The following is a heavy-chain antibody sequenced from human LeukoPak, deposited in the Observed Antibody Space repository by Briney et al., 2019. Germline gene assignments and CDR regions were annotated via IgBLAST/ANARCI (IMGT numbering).Heavy chain of an antibody. J-gene: IGHJ6*02. D-gene: IGHD3-22*01. CDR2: IYGGGST. V-gene: IGHV3-66*01. Sequence: PGGSLRLSCAASGVTVSSNYMSWVRQAPGKGLEWVSVIYGGGSTYYADSVKGRFTISRDNSKNMLYLQMNSQRAEDTAVYYCARGHFYDPQGMDVWGQGTTVTVSS. CDR1: GVTVSSNY. CDR3: ARGHFYDPQGMDV.